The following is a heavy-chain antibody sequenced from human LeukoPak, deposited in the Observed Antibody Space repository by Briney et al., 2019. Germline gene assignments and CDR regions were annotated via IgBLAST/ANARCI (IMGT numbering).Heavy chain of an antibody. J-gene: IGHJ6*02. CDR1: GGSISSYY. CDR3: ARGDDYYYYYGMDV. CDR2: IYYSGST. V-gene: IGHV4-59*01. Sequence: SETLSLTCTVSGGSISSYYWSWIRQPPGKGLEWIGYIYYSGSTNYNPSLKSRATISVDTSKNQFSLKLSSVTAADTAVYYCARGDDYYYYYGMDVWGQGTTVTVSS.